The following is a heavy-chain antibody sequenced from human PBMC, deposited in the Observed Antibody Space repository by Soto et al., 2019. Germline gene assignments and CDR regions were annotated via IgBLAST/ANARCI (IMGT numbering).Heavy chain of an antibody. CDR1: GYTFTSYG. CDR3: ARDEIAVSPGWFDS. D-gene: IGHD6-19*01. V-gene: IGHV1-18*04. CDR2: ISAYNHNT. Sequence: ASVKVSCKASGYTFTSYGISWVRQAPGQGLEWMAWISAYNHNTKYAQKFQGRLTMTTDASTSTAYMELGSLESDDTAVYYCARDEIAVSPGWFDSWGQGTLVTGSS. J-gene: IGHJ5*01.